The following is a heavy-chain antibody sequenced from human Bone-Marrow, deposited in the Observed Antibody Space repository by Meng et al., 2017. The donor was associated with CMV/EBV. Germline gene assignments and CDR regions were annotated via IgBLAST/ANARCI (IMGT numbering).Heavy chain of an antibody. CDR3: ARGLRTYYYDSSGYKEPLAYGMDV. D-gene: IGHD3-22*01. CDR1: GYTFTVNY. Sequence: ASVKVSCKASGYTFTVNYLHWVRQATGQGLEWMGWMNPNSGNTGYAQKFQGRVTITRNTSISTAYMELSSLRSEDTAVYYCARGLRTYYYDSSGYKEPLAYGMDVWGQGTTVTVSS. V-gene: IGHV1-8*03. CDR2: MNPNSGNT. J-gene: IGHJ6*02.